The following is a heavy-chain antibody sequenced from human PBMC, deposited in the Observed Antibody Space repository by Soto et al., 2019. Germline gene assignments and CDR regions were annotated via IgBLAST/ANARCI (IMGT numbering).Heavy chain of an antibody. CDR1: GYTFTRYD. CDR3: ARGHYDFWSGHNYGMDV. J-gene: IGHJ6*02. Sequence: ASVKVSCKASGYTFTRYDINWVRQATGPGLEWMGWMNPNSGNTGYAQKFQGRVTMTRNTSISTAYMELSSLRSEDTAVYYCARGHYDFWSGHNYGMDVWGQGTTVTGSS. D-gene: IGHD3-3*01. CDR2: MNPNSGNT. V-gene: IGHV1-8*01.